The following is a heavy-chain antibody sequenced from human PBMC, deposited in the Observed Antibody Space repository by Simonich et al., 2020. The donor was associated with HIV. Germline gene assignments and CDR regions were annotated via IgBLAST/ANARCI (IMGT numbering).Heavy chain of an antibody. CDR3: ARRRVVVGASFDY. D-gene: IGHD2-15*01. J-gene: IGHJ4*02. Sequence: QLQLQESGPGLVKPSETLSLTCTVSGGSISSSSYYWGWIRQPPGKGLEWIGSIYHSGSTYYNPSLKSRVTISVDTSKNQFSLKLTSVTAADTAVFYCARRRVVVGASFDYWGQGTLVTVSS. V-gene: IGHV4-39*07. CDR2: IYHSGST. CDR1: GGSISSSSYY.